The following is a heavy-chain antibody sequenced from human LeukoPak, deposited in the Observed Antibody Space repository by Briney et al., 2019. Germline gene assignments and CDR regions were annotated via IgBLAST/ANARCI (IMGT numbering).Heavy chain of an antibody. CDR3: ARDRDYYDSSGYSFTPPDY. J-gene: IGHJ4*02. CDR2: INAGNGNT. D-gene: IGHD3-22*01. V-gene: IGHV1-3*01. Sequence: ASVNVSCKASGYTFTSYAMHWVRQAPGQRLEWMGWINAGNGNTKYSQKFQGRVTITRDTSASTAYMELSSLRSEDTAVYYCARDRDYYDSSGYSFTPPDYWGQGTLVTVSS. CDR1: GYTFTSYA.